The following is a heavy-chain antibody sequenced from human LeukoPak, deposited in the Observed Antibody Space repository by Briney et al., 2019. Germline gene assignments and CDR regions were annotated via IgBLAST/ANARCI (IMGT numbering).Heavy chain of an antibody. Sequence: PSETLSLTCAVYGGSFSGYYWSWIRQPPGKGLEWIGEINHSGSTNYNPSLKSRVTISVDTSKNQFSLMLSSVTAADTAVYYCAKESESYDSSGSTFDYWGQGTLVTVSS. V-gene: IGHV4-34*01. CDR1: GGSFSGYY. D-gene: IGHD3-22*01. CDR3: AKESESYDSSGSTFDY. CDR2: INHSGST. J-gene: IGHJ4*02.